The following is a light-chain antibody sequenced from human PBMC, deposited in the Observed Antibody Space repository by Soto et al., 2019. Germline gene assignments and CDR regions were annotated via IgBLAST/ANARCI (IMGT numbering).Light chain of an antibody. CDR2: DVS. CDR1: SSDVGGYNY. J-gene: IGLJ1*01. V-gene: IGLV2-11*01. CDR3: CSYAGSYTFYV. Sequence: HSVLTQPRSVSGSPGQSVTISCTGTSSDVGGYNYVSWYQQHPGKAPKLMIYDVSKRPSGVPDRFSGSKSGNTASLTISGLQAEDEADYYCCSYAGSYTFYVFGTGTKLTVL.